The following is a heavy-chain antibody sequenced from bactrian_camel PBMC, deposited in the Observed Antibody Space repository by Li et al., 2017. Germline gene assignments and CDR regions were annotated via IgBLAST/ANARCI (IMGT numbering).Heavy chain of an antibody. CDR1: GLTTYPENC. Sequence: LVESGGESVQEGASLKLSCAVSGLTTYPENCMAWFRQAEGKEREGVAGIAERDGSTFYGASVKGRFTIRHDVAKHMLYLEMNGLKFDDTAMYYCAKLDHQCSGGFCYWNGMAAWGNGTQVTVS. J-gene: IGHJ7*01. D-gene: IGHD2*01. CDR2: IAERDGST. V-gene: IGHV3S66*01.